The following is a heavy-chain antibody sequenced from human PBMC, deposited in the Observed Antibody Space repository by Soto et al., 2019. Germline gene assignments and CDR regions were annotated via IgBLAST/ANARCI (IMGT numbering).Heavy chain of an antibody. CDR3: TTTGWGSSWLHFDY. J-gene: IGHJ4*02. V-gene: IGHV3-15*01. CDR1: GFTFSNAW. D-gene: IGHD6-13*01. CDR2: IKSKTDGGTT. Sequence: EVQLVESGGGLVKPGGSLRLSCAASGFTFSNAWMSWVRQAPGKGLEWVGRIKSKTDGGTTDYAAPVKGRFTISRDDSKNTLYLQMNSLKTEDTAVYYCTTTGWGSSWLHFDYWGQGTLVTVSS.